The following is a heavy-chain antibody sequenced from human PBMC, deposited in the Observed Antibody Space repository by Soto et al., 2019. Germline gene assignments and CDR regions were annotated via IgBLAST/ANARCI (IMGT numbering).Heavy chain of an antibody. CDR3: ARGGSNDWQVAFDI. D-gene: IGHD3-9*01. CDR1: GGSFSTYY. J-gene: IGHJ3*02. V-gene: IGHV4-34*01. Sequence: ASETLSLTCVVSGGSFSTYYYNWIRQSPGKGLEWIGEINHSGSNNYSPSLKSRVTMSLGTSKNQFSLKLTSVTAADTAVYYCARGGSNDWQVAFDIWGQGTRVTVSS. CDR2: INHSGSN.